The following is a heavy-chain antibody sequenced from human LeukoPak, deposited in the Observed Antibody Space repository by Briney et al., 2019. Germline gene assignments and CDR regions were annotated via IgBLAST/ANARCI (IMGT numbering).Heavy chain of an antibody. J-gene: IGHJ6*03. Sequence: GGSLRLSCGTSGFTFTKYVMSWIRQAPGKGLEWVSAISSDGGRTDYADSVKGRFTISRDNSKNTLYLQMNSLRAEDTAVYYCAKDWGSSWYYYMDVWGKGTTVTISS. D-gene: IGHD6-13*01. CDR3: AKDWGSSWYYYMDV. CDR1: GFTFTKYV. CDR2: ISSDGGRT. V-gene: IGHV3-23*01.